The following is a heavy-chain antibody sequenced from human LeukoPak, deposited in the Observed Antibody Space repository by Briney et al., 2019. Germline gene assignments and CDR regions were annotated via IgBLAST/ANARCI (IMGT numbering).Heavy chain of an antibody. CDR1: GFTFSSYS. Sequence: PGGSLRLSCAASGFTFSSYSMNWVRQAPGKGLEWVSSISSSSSYIYYADSVKGRFTISRDNAKNSLYLQMNSLRAEDTAVYYCAREGSVYCSGGSCYSGGLDYWGQGTLVTVSS. V-gene: IGHV3-21*01. CDR3: AREGSVYCSGGSCYSGGLDY. D-gene: IGHD2-15*01. J-gene: IGHJ4*02. CDR2: ISSSSSYI.